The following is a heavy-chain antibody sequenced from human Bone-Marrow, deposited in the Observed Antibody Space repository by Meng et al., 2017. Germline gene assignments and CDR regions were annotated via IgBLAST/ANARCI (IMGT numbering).Heavy chain of an antibody. CDR2: INHSGST. V-gene: IGHV4-34*01. Sequence: QKGGVMRGSPSDTLPPTFVVSGGSFSDSNWSWIRQPPGKGLEWIGEINHSGSTNYHPSLESRATISVDTSQNNLSLKLSSVTAADSAVYYCARGPTTMAHDFDYWGQGTLVTVSS. CDR1: GGSFSDSN. J-gene: IGHJ4*02. D-gene: IGHD4-11*01. CDR3: ARGPTTMAHDFDY.